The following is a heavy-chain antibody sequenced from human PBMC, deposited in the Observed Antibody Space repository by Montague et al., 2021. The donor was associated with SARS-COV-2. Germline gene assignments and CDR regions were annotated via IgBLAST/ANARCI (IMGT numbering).Heavy chain of an antibody. D-gene: IGHD2-2*01. CDR2: INHSGST. V-gene: IGHV4-39*07. CDR1: GGSINSNSYY. J-gene: IGHJ6*03. Sequence: SETLSLTCTVSGGSINSNSYYWSWIRQPPGKGLEWIGEINHSGSTNYNPSLKSRVTISVDTSKNQFSLKLSSVTAADTAVYYCARGHIVVVPAAIGLLRQLDCYYYMDVWGKGTTVTVSS. CDR3: ARGHIVVVPAAIGLLRQLDCYYYMDV.